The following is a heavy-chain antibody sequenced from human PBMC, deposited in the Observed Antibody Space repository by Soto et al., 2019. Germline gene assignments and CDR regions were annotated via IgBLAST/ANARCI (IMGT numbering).Heavy chain of an antibody. Sequence: QVQLVQSGAEVKKPGSSVKVSCKASGGTFSSYAISWVRQAPGQGLEWMGGIIPIFGTANYAQKFQGRVTITADESTRTAYRELSSLRSEDTAVYYCARFAGYSSSTSGYFDYWGQGTLVTVSS. CDR3: ARFAGYSSSTSGYFDY. V-gene: IGHV1-69*01. CDR2: IIPIFGTA. CDR1: GGTFSSYA. J-gene: IGHJ4*02. D-gene: IGHD6-6*01.